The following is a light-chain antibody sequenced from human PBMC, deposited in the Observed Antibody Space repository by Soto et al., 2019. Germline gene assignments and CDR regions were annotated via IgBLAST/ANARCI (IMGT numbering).Light chain of an antibody. CDR3: SSYTSSSTWL. V-gene: IGLV2-14*03. CDR1: SSDVGAYNY. J-gene: IGLJ3*02. Sequence: QSALTQPASVSWSPGQSITISCTGTSSDVGAYNYVSWYQQHPGKPPKLMIYEVSNRPSGVSNRCSGSKSANTASLTISGLQAGDEADYYCSSYTSSSTWLFGGGTKLTVL. CDR2: EVS.